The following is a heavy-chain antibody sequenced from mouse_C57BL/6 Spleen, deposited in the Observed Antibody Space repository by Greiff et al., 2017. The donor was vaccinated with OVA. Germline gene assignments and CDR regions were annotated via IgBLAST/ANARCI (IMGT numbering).Heavy chain of an antibody. CDR2: IYPGSGST. D-gene: IGHD2-2*01. J-gene: IGHJ2*01. V-gene: IGHV1-55*01. CDR1: GYTFTSYW. Sequence: QVQLQQPGAELVKPGASVKMSCKASGYTFTSYWITWVKQRPGQGLEWIGDIYPGSGSTNYNEKFKSKATLTVDTSSSTAYMQLSSLTSEDSAVYYCAKREVGMVTAFFDYWGQGTTLTVSS. CDR3: AKREVGMVTAFFDY.